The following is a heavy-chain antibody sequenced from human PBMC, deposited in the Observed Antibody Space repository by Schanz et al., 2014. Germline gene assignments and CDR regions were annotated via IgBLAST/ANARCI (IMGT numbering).Heavy chain of an antibody. J-gene: IGHJ4*02. CDR3: ARAFGGYDAAGALDY. CDR2: INPSGGST. Sequence: QVQLVQSGAEVKKPGASVKVSCKASGYTFTSYGINWVRQAPGQGLEWMGMINPSGGSTTYAQKFQGRVTMTRDTSISTAYMELSRLKSDDTAVYYCARAFGGYDAAGALDYWGQGTLVTVTA. CDR1: GYTFTSYG. V-gene: IGHV1-46*01. D-gene: IGHD5-12*01.